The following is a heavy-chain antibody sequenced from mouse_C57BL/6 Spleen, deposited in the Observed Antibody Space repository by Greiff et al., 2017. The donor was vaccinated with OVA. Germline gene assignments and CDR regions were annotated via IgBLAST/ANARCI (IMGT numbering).Heavy chain of an antibody. D-gene: IGHD2-5*01. CDR3: ARYYSNWIGMDY. J-gene: IGHJ4*01. CDR2: IDPSDSDT. CDR1: GYTFTSSW. Sequence: VQLQQPGAELVRPGSSVKLSCKASGYTFTSSWMHWVKQRPIQGLEWIGNIDPSDSDTHYNQKFKDKATLTVDKSSSTAYMQLRSLISEDNAVYYCARYYSNWIGMDYWGQGTSVTVSS. V-gene: IGHV1-52*01.